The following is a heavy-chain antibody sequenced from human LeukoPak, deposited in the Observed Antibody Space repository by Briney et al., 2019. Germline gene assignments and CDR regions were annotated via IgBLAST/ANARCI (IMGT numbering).Heavy chain of an antibody. CDR1: GFTFSSYA. CDR2: ISGSGGST. CDR3: AKGFYSTIDF. V-gene: IGHV3-23*01. Sequence: PGGSLRLSCAASGFTFSSYAMSWVRQAPGKGLEWVSAISGSGGSTYYADSVKGRFTISRDNSKNTVSLQMNSLRAEDTAIYYCAKGFYSTIDFWGQGTLVIVSS. J-gene: IGHJ4*02. D-gene: IGHD4-4*01.